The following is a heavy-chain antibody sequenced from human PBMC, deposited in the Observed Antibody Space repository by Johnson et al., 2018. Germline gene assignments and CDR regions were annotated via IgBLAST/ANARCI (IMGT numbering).Heavy chain of an antibody. CDR1: GFTFSSYG. CDR2: ISYDGSNK. D-gene: IGHD3-10*01. CDR3: AKDPGMVRGVYYGMDV. V-gene: IGHV3-30*18. J-gene: IGHJ6*02. Sequence: QVQLVESGGGLVQPGRSLRLSCAASGFTFSSYGMHWVRQAPGTGLEWVAVISYDGSNKYYADPGKGRFTISRENSKNTLYLQMNSLRAEDTAVYYCAKDPGMVRGVYYGMDVWGQGTTVTVSS.